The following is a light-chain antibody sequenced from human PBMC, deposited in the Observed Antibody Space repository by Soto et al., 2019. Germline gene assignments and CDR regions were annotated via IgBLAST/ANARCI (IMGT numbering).Light chain of an antibody. V-gene: IGKV1-5*03. CDR2: QAS. CDR1: EFISKW. CDR3: QHYNSYLET. Sequence: DIQITQSPSTLSASVGDRVTITCRASEFISKWLAWYQQKPGTAPKLLIYQASSLESGAPSRFSGSGSGTEFTLTIASLQPDDFATYYCQHYNSYLETFGQGTKVEIK. J-gene: IGKJ1*01.